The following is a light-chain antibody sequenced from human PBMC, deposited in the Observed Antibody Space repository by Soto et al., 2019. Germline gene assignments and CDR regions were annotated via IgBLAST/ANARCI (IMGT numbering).Light chain of an antibody. J-gene: IGKJ2*01. CDR1: QSFSSW. CDR3: QQYNSYSRNT. Sequence: DIQMTQSPSTLSASVGDRVTITCRASQSFSSWLAWYQQKPGKAPKPLIYKASSLESGGPSRFSGSGSGTEFTLTISSLQPDDFASYYCQQYNSYSRNTFGQGTKLEIK. CDR2: KAS. V-gene: IGKV1-5*03.